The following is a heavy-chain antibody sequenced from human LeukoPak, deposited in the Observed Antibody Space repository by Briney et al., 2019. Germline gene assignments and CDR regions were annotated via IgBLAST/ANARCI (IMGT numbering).Heavy chain of an antibody. CDR2: IYYSGGT. J-gene: IGHJ6*03. CDR3: ARVGSGYYYYMDV. Sequence: SETLSLTCTVSGGSISSYYWSWIRQPPGKGLEWIGYIYYSGGTNYNPSLKSRVTISVDTSKNQFSLKLSSVTAADTAVYYCARVGSGYYYYMDVWGKGTTVTVSS. CDR1: GGSISSYY. D-gene: IGHD6-25*01. V-gene: IGHV4-59*01.